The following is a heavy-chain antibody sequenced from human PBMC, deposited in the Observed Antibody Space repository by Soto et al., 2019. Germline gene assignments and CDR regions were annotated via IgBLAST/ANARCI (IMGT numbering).Heavy chain of an antibody. D-gene: IGHD4-17*01. J-gene: IGHJ4*02. CDR3: ARDPPDGDYFFDY. CDR2: ISDDGSTL. V-gene: IGHV3-30*03. CDR1: GFTFRTNG. Sequence: PGGALPLSYAFAGFTFRTNGRHGVRQAPRKGLEWLAFISDDGSTLYYADSLKGRFTISRDNSKNTLHLQMTSLSVEDTAVYYCARDPPDGDYFFDYWGQGTLGTGST.